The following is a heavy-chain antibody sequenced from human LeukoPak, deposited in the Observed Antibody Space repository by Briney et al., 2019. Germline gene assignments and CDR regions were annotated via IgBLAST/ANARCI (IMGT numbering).Heavy chain of an antibody. V-gene: IGHV1-46*01. Sequence: ASVKVSCKASGYTFTSYYMHWVRQAPGQGLEWMGIINPSGGSTSYAQKFQGRVTMTRDTSTSTVYMELSSLRSEDTAVYYCARDPDFWGGYYRSPQLWSYFDYWGQGTLVTVSS. CDR3: ARDPDFWGGYYRSPQLWSYFDY. CDR2: INPSGGST. CDR1: GYTFTSYY. J-gene: IGHJ4*02. D-gene: IGHD3-3*01.